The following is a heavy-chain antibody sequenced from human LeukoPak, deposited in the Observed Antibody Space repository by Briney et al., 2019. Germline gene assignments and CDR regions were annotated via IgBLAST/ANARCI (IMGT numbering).Heavy chain of an antibody. D-gene: IGHD2-2*01. CDR2: INPNSGGT. CDR1: GYTFTGYY. J-gene: IGHJ5*02. Sequence: VASVKVSCKASGYTFTGYYMHWVRQAPGQGLEWMGWINPNSGGTNYAQKFQGRVTMTRDTSISTAYMELSSLRSEDTAVYYCAREGYCSSTSCYNWFDPWGQGTLVTVSS. V-gene: IGHV1-2*02. CDR3: AREGYCSSTSCYNWFDP.